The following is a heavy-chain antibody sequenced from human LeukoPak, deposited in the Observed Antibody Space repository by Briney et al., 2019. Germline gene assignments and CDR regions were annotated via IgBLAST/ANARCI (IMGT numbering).Heavy chain of an antibody. CDR3: ATSGAPKTAAGSDYFDY. V-gene: IGHV3-7*01. J-gene: IGHJ4*02. D-gene: IGHD6-13*01. CDR1: GFTFSTSW. Sequence: PGGSLRLSCAASGFTFSTSWMTWVRQAPGKGLDWLGNINPDGSRINYVDSVKGRFTFSREDSKNTFYIEMNSLRIGDTALYYCATSGAPKTAAGSDYFDYWGQGILVTVSS. CDR2: INPDGSRI.